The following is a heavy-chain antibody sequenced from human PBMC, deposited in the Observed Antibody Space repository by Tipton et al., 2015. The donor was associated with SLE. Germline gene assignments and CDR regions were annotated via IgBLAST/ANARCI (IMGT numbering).Heavy chain of an antibody. J-gene: IGHJ4*02. CDR3: AKDSGTYYFDF. CDR1: GGSVSSNY. CDR2: IDYRDIT. Sequence: TLSLTCTVSGGSVSSNYWCWIRQPPGKGLEWIGYIDYRDITNYNPSLKSRVTMSIDTSKNQFSLKLSSVTAADTAVYYCAKDSGTYYFDFWGQGVLVNVSS. D-gene: IGHD1-26*01. V-gene: IGHV4-59*02.